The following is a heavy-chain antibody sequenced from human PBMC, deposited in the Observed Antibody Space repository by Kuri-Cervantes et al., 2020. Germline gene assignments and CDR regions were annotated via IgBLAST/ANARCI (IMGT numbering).Heavy chain of an antibody. CDR3: ARDHVVVPAAPFDY. V-gene: IGHV3-23*01. CDR1: GFTFSSYA. CDR2: ISGSGGST. Sequence: GESLKISCAVSGFTFSSYAMTWVRQAPGKGLEWVSAISGSGGSTYHADSVKGRFTISRDNIKKTLYLQMNSLRAEDTAVYYCARDHVVVPAAPFDYWGQGTLVTVSS. J-gene: IGHJ4*02. D-gene: IGHD2-2*01.